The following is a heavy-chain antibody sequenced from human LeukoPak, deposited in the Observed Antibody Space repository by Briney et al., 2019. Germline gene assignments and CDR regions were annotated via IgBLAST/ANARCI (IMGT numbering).Heavy chain of an antibody. CDR1: GGSFSGYY. CDR2: INHSGST. D-gene: IGHD6-6*01. J-gene: IGHJ5*02. Sequence: SETLSLTCAVYGGSFSGYYWSWIRQPPGKGLEWIGEINHSGSTNYNPSLKSRVTISVDTSKNQFSLKLSSVTAADTAVYYCARLVWVEIAARPSGRIDPWGQGTLVTVYS. CDR3: ARLVWVEIAARPSGRIDP. V-gene: IGHV4-34*01.